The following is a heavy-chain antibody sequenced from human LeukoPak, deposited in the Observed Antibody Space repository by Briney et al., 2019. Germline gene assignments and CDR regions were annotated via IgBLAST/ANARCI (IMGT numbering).Heavy chain of an antibody. V-gene: IGHV3-74*01. Sequence: HPGGSLRLSCAASGFTFSRYWRHRLRQAQGKGLVWGSRSNSDASTTTFAGSVKGRFTISRDNPKNTLYLQINSLRAGDTAVYFCARAGPTYTSNLDYSCGGTRLTASS. CDR1: GFTFSRYW. CDR3: ARAGPTYTSNLDY. J-gene: IGHJ4*02. CDR2: SNSDASTT. D-gene: IGHD2-2*02.